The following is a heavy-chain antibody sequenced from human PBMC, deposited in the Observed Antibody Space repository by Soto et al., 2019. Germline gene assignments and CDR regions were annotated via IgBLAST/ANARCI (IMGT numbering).Heavy chain of an antibody. D-gene: IGHD1-26*01. J-gene: IGHJ4*02. V-gene: IGHV3-30*18. CDR3: AKDIYSGGSWPFDY. CDR1: GFTFSSYG. CDR2: ITNDGSNK. Sequence: GGSLRLSCAASGFTFSSYGMHWVRQAPGKGLEWVSFITNDGSNKYYADSVKGRFTISRDNSKNTLYLQMNSLRAEDTAVYYCAKDIYSGGSWPFDYWGQGTLVTVSS.